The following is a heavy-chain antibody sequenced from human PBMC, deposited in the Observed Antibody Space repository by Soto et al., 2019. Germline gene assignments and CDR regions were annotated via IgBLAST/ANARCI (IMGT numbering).Heavy chain of an antibody. D-gene: IGHD2-8*01. V-gene: IGHV4-39*01. Sequence: QLQLQESGPGLVKPSETLSLTCTVSGGSISSSGYYWGWIRQPPGKGLEWIGSIYYSGSTNYIPPLKSRGNISVDTTKKPFSLKLSSVTAADTAIYYCARHEECKLLRAFDFWGQGTMVSVSS. J-gene: IGHJ3*01. CDR3: ARHEECKLLRAFDF. CDR2: IYYSGST. CDR1: GGSISSSGYY.